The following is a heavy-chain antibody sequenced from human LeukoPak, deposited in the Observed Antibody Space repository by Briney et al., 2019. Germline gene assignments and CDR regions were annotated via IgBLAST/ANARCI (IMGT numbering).Heavy chain of an antibody. D-gene: IGHD3-10*01. J-gene: IGHJ5*02. V-gene: IGHV3-20*04. Sequence: GGSLRLSCAASGFTFDDYGMSWVRQAPGKGLEWVSGINWNGGSTGYADSVKGRFTISRDNAKNSLYLQMNSLRAEDTALYYCARDPVRGVYNWFDPWGQGTLVTVSS. CDR2: INWNGGST. CDR3: ARDPVRGVYNWFDP. CDR1: GFTFDDYG.